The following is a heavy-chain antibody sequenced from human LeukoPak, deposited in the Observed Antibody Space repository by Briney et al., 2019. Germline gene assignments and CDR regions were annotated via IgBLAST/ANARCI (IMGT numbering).Heavy chain of an antibody. J-gene: IGHJ4*02. Sequence: GGSLRLSCAATGFTFSSYAMSWVRQAPGKGLEWVSTINGGGVNTHYADSVGGRFTISRDNSKNTLFLQMNSLRDEDTAVYYCAKDLYSNYGPADYWGQGNLVTVSS. D-gene: IGHD4-11*01. CDR3: AKDLYSNYGPADY. V-gene: IGHV3-23*01. CDR1: GFTFSSYA. CDR2: INGGGVNT.